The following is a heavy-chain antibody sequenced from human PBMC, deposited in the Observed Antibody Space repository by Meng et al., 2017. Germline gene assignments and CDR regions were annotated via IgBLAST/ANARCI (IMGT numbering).Heavy chain of an antibody. CDR1: GYSFTSYY. CDR2: INPSGGST. D-gene: IGHD5-12*01. Sequence: ASVKVSCKASGYSFTSYYMHWVRQAPGQGLEWMGIINPSGGSTSYAQKFQGRVTMTRDTSTSTVYMELSSLRSEDTAVYYCARVKQRDSLRIDSGYYYLFDYFDYWGQGTLVTVSS. CDR3: ARVKQRDSLRIDSGYYYLFDYFDY. J-gene: IGHJ4*02. V-gene: IGHV1-46*01.